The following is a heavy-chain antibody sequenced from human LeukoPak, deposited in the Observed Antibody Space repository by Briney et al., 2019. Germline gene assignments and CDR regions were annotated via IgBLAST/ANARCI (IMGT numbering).Heavy chain of an antibody. CDR2: ISGSGGST. Sequence: SGGSLRLSCAASGFTFSRYAMSWVRQAPGKGLEWVSAISGSGGSTYYAASVKGRFTISRENYKKTLYLQMTSLRAEDTAVYYCAKHDYCDYEGAYYFDFWGQGTLVTVSS. CDR3: AKHDYCDYEGAYYFDF. V-gene: IGHV3-23*01. J-gene: IGHJ4*02. CDR1: GFTFSRYA. D-gene: IGHD4-17*01.